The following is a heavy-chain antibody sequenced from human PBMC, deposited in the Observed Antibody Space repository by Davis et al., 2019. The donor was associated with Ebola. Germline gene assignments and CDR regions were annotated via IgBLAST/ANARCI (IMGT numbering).Heavy chain of an antibody. CDR1: GGTFSSYG. CDR2: IIPIFGTA. J-gene: IGHJ6*02. Sequence: SVKVSCTASGGTFSSYGISWVRQAPGQGLEWMGGIIPIFGTANYAQKFQGRVTITADKSTSTAYMELSSLRSEDTAVYYCATILAGRYYYYYGMDVWGQGTTVTVSS. D-gene: IGHD2-21*01. CDR3: ATILAGRYYYYYGMDV. V-gene: IGHV1-69*06.